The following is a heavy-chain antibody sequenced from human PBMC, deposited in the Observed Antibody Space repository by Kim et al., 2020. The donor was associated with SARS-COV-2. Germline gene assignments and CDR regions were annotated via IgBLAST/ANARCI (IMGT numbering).Heavy chain of an antibody. J-gene: IGHJ3*02. Sequence: GGSLRLSCAASGFTFSSYSMNWVHQAPGKGLEWVSYISSSSSTIYYADSVKGRFTISRDNAKNSLYLQMNSLRDEDTAVYYCARAERIMITFGGVTPDAFDIWGQGTMVTVSS. CDR3: ARAERIMITFGGVTPDAFDI. CDR2: ISSSSSTI. CDR1: GFTFSSYS. V-gene: IGHV3-48*02. D-gene: IGHD3-16*01.